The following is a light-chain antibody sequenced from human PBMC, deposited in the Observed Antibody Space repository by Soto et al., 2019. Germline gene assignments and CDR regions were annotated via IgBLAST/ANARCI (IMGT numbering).Light chain of an antibody. CDR2: CAS. CDR1: QSVSSN. J-gene: IGKJ1*01. Sequence: EIVMTQSPATLSVSPGERATLSCRASQSVSSNVAWYQQKPGQAPRLLIYCASTRATGVPGRFSASGSGTDFTLTISSLQSEDSAVYYCQQYSKWPPWTFGPGTKVDIK. CDR3: QQYSKWPPWT. V-gene: IGKV3-15*01.